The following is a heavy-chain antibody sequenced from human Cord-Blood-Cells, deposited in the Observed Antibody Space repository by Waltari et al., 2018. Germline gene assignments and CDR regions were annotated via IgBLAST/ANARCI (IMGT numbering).Heavy chain of an antibody. CDR3: ARDLYDFWSGYAFDI. Sequence: QVQLQESGPGLVKPSETLSLTCTVSGGSISSYYWSWIRQPPGKGLEWIGYIYYRGSTNYNPSLKSRVTISVDTSKNQFSLKLSSVTAADTAVYYCARDLYDFWSGYAFDIWGQGTMVTVSS. CDR1: GGSISSYY. J-gene: IGHJ3*02. V-gene: IGHV4-59*01. CDR2: IYYRGST. D-gene: IGHD3-3*01.